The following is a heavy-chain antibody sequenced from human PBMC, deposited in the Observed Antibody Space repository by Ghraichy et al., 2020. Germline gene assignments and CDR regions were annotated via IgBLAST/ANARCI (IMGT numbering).Heavy chain of an antibody. CDR1: GFSVGTNY. V-gene: IGHV3-53*01. J-gene: IGHJ2*01. CDR3: ARDKGGGYCSSTTCQQTYFGL. Sequence: GALRLSCVASGFSVGTNYMSWVRQAPGKGLEWVSIIYSGTNTYYRDSVKGRFIISRDTSKNTLDLQMNSLRAEDTAVYYCARDKGGGYCSSTTCQQTYFGLWGRGTLVTVSS. CDR2: IYSGTNT. D-gene: IGHD2-2*01.